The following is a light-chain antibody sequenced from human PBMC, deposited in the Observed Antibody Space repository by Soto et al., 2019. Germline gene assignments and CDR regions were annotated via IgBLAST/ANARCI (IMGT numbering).Light chain of an antibody. V-gene: IGKV3-11*01. CDR3: QQRSNWPPMYT. CDR1: QTLSSY. CDR2: DAS. Sequence: EIVLTQSPATLSLSPGERATLSCRARQTLSSYLAWYQQKPGQAPMLLIYDASNRATGIPARFSGSGSGTDFTLTISSLEPEDFAVYYCQQRSNWPPMYTFGQGTKLEMK. J-gene: IGKJ2*01.